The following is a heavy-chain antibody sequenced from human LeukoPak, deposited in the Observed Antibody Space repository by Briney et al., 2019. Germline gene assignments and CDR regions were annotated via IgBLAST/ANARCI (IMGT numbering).Heavy chain of an antibody. CDR1: GYSFNDYY. CDR2: INPNRGGT. D-gene: IGHD4-17*01. J-gene: IGHJ5*02. V-gene: IGHV1-2*02. CDR3: ARDTCDGVTCYNWFDP. Sequence: GASVKVSCKASGYSFNDYYIHWARQAPGQGLEWMGWINPNRGGTSYAQKFQGRVTMTRDTSITTAYMELSSLRSDDTAMYYCARDTCDGVTCYNWFDPWGQGNLVTVSS.